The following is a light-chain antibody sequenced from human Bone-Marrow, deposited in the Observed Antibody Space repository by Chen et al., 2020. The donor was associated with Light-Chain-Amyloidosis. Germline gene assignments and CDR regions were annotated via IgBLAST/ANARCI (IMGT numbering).Light chain of an antibody. Sequence: QSALTQPASVSGSPGQSITISCTGTRDDIGGYNSVSWYQQYPGKAPKLVIFDVSDRPSGVTHRFTGSKSGNTAFLTFSGLQAEDEADYYCSSDTSSSTLDVVFGGGTKLTVV. CDR3: SSDTSSSTLDVV. V-gene: IGLV2-14*03. J-gene: IGLJ3*02. CDR2: DVS. CDR1: RDDIGGYNS.